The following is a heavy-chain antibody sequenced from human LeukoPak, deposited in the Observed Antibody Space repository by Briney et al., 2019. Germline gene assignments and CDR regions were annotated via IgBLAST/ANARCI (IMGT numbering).Heavy chain of an antibody. J-gene: IGHJ4*02. D-gene: IGHD3-22*01. CDR1: GYTFTSYG. CDR2: ISAYNGNT. Sequence: GAPVKVSCKASGYTFTSYGISWVRQAPGQGLEWMGWISAYNGNTNYAQKLQGRVTMTTDTSTSTAYMELRSLRSDDTAVYYCARGLPPRRNYDSSGYYSYYFDYWGQGTLVTVSS. CDR3: ARGLPPRRNYDSSGYYSYYFDY. V-gene: IGHV1-18*01.